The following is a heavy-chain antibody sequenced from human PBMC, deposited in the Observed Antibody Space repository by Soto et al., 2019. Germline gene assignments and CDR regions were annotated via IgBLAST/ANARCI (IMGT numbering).Heavy chain of an antibody. V-gene: IGHV3-21*01. CDR3: ASRFCFEP. J-gene: IGHJ5*02. CDR1: GFSFSRYS. CDR2: ISTIGSHI. Sequence: GGSLRLSCVASGFSFSRYSMNWVRQAPGRGLEWVSSISTIGSHIYYADSVKGRFTISRDNAKNSLYLQMNSLRAEDTAVYYCASRFCFEPGGQGTLDTVSS.